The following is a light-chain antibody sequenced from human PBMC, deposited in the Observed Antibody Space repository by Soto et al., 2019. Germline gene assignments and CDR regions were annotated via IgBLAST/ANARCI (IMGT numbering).Light chain of an antibody. V-gene: IGKV1-39*01. CDR3: QQSYSTPPWT. J-gene: IGKJ1*01. CDR1: QSISSY. Sequence: DIQMTQSPSSLSASVGDRVTITCRASQSISSYLNWYQQKPGKAPMLLIYAASSLQSGVPSRFSGSGSGTDFTLTISSLQPEDFATYCWQQSYSTPPWTFGQGTKVEIK. CDR2: AAS.